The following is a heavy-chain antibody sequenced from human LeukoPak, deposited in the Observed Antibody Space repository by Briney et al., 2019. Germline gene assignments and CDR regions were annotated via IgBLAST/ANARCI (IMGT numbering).Heavy chain of an antibody. V-gene: IGHV1-46*01. D-gene: IGHD6-13*01. Sequence: GASVKVSCKASGYTFTSYYMHWVRQAPGQGLEWMGIINPSGGSTSYAQKFQDRVTMTRDTSTSTVYMELSSLRSEDTAVYYCARDGSSIAAAGRGHWFDPWGQGTLVTVSS. J-gene: IGHJ5*02. CDR2: INPSGGST. CDR3: ARDGSSIAAAGRGHWFDP. CDR1: GYTFTSYY.